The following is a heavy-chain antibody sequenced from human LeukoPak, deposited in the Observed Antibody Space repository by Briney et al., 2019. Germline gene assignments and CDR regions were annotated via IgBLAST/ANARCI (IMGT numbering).Heavy chain of an antibody. J-gene: IGHJ3*02. V-gene: IGHV3-48*01. Sequence: GGFLRLSCAASGFTFSSYSMNWVRQAPGKGLEWVSYISSSSSTIYYADSVKGRFTISRDNAKNSLYLQMNSLRAEDTAVYYCARDPGAVALDIWGQGTMVTVSS. CDR2: ISSSSSTI. CDR3: ARDPGAVALDI. D-gene: IGHD6-19*01. CDR1: GFTFSSYS.